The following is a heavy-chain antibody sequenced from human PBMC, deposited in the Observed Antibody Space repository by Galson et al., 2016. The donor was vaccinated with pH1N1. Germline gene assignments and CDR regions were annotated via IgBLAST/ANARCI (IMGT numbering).Heavy chain of an antibody. CDR2: ISSSSIHI. CDR3: ARAPYSTGWYPEFDF. J-gene: IGHJ4*02. D-gene: IGHD6-19*01. CDR1: EFSEFSFSNYC. Sequence: SLRLSCAASEFSEFSFSNYCLNWVRQAPGKGLEWIASISSSSIHIKYAESVKGRFTISRDNGKFSVYLQMNNLRDDDTAVYYCARAPYSTGWYPEFDFWGPGTLVTVSS. V-gene: IGHV3-21*01.